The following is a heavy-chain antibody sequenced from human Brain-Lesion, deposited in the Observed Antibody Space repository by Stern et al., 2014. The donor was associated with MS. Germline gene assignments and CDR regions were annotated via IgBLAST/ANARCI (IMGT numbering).Heavy chain of an antibody. D-gene: IGHD3-3*01. Sequence: VQLVESGAEAKKPGASVKVSCKTSGYIFTGYYIHWVRQAPGQGLEWMAWLNPNTGGTTNAQKFQGRVTMSRDTSTSTAYVELSSLTSDDTAVYYCARDQRGITIFGVVTDYYYLGMDVWGQGTTVTVSS. CDR2: LNPNTGGT. J-gene: IGHJ6*02. CDR3: ARDQRGITIFGVVTDYYYLGMDV. CDR1: GYIFTGYY. V-gene: IGHV1-2*02.